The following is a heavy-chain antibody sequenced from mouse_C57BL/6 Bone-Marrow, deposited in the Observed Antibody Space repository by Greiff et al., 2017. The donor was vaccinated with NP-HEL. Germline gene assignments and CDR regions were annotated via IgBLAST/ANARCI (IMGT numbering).Heavy chain of an antibody. CDR1: GYTFTSYW. V-gene: IGHV1-59*01. J-gene: IGHJ3*01. D-gene: IGHD6-1*01. CDR3: ARCPSFAY. Sequence: QVQLQQPGAELVRPGTSVKLSCKASGYTFTSYWMHWVKQRPGQGLEWIGVIDPSDSYTNYNQKFKGKATLTVDTSSSTAYMQLSSLTSEDSAVDYCARCPSFAYWGQGTLVTVSA. CDR2: IDPSDSYT.